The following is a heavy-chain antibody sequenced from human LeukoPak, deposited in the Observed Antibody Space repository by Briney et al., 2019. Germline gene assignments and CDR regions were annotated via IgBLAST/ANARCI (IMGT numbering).Heavy chain of an antibody. Sequence: GGSLRLSYAASGFTFSSYAMSWVRQAPGKGLEWVSAISGSGGSTYYADSVKGRFTISRDNSKNTLYLQMNSLRAEDTAVYYCAKRSWYSSSWFDYWGQGTLVTVSS. J-gene: IGHJ5*01. D-gene: IGHD6-13*01. V-gene: IGHV3-23*01. CDR3: AKRSWYSSSWFDY. CDR2: ISGSGGST. CDR1: GFTFSSYA.